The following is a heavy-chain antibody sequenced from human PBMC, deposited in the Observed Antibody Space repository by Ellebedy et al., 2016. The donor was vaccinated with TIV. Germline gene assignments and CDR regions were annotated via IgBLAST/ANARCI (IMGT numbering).Heavy chain of an antibody. J-gene: IGHJ2*01. D-gene: IGHD6-19*01. CDR3: ARTIAVAGNWYFDL. Sequence: AASVKVSCQASGGTFSSYAISWVRQAPGQGLEWMGRIIPILGIANYAQKFQGRVTITADKSTSTAYMELSSLRSEDTAVYYCARTIAVAGNWYFDLWGRGTLVTVSS. V-gene: IGHV1-69*04. CDR2: IIPILGIA. CDR1: GGTFSSYA.